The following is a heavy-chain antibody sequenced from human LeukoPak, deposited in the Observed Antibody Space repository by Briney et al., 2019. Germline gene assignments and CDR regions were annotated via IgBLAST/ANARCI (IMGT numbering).Heavy chain of an antibody. D-gene: IGHD5-18*01. J-gene: IGHJ4*02. CDR1: GFTFSDYY. CDR3: ARDQVDTAMVRDPFDY. Sequence: GGSLRLSCAASGFTFSDYYMSWIRRAPGKGLEWVSYISSSGSTIYYADSVKGRFTISRDNAENSLYLQMNSLRAEDTAVYYCARDQVDTAMVRDPFDYWGQGTLVTVSS. CDR2: ISSSGSTI. V-gene: IGHV3-11*01.